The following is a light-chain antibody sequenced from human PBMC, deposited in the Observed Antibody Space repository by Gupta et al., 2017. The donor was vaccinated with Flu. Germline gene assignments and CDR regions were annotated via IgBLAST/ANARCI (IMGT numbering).Light chain of an antibody. Sequence: SYELTQPPSVSVPPGQTASITCSGDKLGDKYACWYQQKPGQSPVLVIYQDSKRPSGIPERFSGSNSGNTATLTISGTQAMDEADYYCQAWDSSTGIYVFGTGTKVTVL. CDR2: QDS. V-gene: IGLV3-1*01. CDR3: QAWDSSTGIYV. CDR1: KLGDKY. J-gene: IGLJ1*01.